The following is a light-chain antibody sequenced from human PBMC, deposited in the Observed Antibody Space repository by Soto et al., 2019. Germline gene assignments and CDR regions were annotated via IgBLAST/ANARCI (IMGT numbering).Light chain of an antibody. CDR3: QQYTNTNNPWM. J-gene: IGKJ1*01. V-gene: IGKV3-11*01. Sequence: EIELTQSPATLSLSPGETATLSCRASQNVDKFLAWYQQRPGQPPRLLIFDSSNRATGVPVRFSGSGSGTEFTLIISGLQPDDSATYYCQQYTNTNNPWMFGQGTKVEI. CDR2: DSS. CDR1: QNVDKF.